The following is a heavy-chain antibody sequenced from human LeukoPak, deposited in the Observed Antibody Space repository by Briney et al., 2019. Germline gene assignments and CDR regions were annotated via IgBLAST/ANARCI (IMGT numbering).Heavy chain of an antibody. D-gene: IGHD6-13*01. Sequence: RTGGSLRLSCAASGFTFSSYSMNWVRQAPGKGLEWVSYISSSSSTIYYADSVKGRFTISRDNAKNSLYLQMNSLRAEDTAVYYCAGGYSGSWYYYYYYGMDVWGQGTTVTVSS. CDR2: ISSSSSTI. CDR3: AGGYSGSWYYYYYYGMDV. J-gene: IGHJ6*02. V-gene: IGHV3-48*01. CDR1: GFTFSSYS.